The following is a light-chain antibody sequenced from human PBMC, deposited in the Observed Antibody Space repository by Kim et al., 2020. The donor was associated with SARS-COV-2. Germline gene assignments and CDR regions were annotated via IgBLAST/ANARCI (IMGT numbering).Light chain of an antibody. CDR2: SNN. V-gene: IGLV1-44*01. CDR3: AAWDDSLNVV. CDR1: SSNIGSNT. Sequence: PGQMITISCSGSSSNIGSNTVTWYQQLPGTAPKLLIYSNNQRPSGVPDRFSGSKSGTSASLAISGLQSEDEADYYCAAWDDSLNVVFGGGTQLTVL. J-gene: IGLJ2*01.